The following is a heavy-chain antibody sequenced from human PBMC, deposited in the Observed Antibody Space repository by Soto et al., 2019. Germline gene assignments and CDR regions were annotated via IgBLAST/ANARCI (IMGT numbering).Heavy chain of an antibody. Sequence: SETLSLTCTVSGGSISSYYWSWIRQPPGKGLEWIGYIYYSGSTNYNPSLKSRVTISVDTSKNQFSLKLSSVTAADTAVYYCARAYLDSSGTFDYWGQGTLVTVSS. D-gene: IGHD3-22*01. CDR1: GGSISSYY. CDR2: IYYSGST. V-gene: IGHV4-59*01. J-gene: IGHJ4*02. CDR3: ARAYLDSSGTFDY.